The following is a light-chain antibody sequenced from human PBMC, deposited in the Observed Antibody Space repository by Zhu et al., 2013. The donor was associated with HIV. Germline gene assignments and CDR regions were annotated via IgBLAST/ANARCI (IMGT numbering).Light chain of an antibody. V-gene: IGKV1-27*01. J-gene: IGKJ3*01. Sequence: DIQMTQSPSSLSASLGDSVIVTCRASQDIDYSLAWYQQKPGKVPKLLIYAAGTLQSGVSSRFSGSGSGTEFSLTISSLQPEDFATYYCQHVNNNAAFGPGTKVDV. CDR2: AAG. CDR1: QDIDYS. CDR3: QHVNNNAA.